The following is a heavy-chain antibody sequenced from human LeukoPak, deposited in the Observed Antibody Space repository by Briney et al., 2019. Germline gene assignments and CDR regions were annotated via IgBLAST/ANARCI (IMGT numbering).Heavy chain of an antibody. Sequence: ASVKVSCKASGYTFTSYDINWVRQAPGQGLEWMGWMNPNSGNTGYAQKFQGRVTITRNTSISTAYMELSSLRSGDTAVYYCAREDYYDSGSNDYWGQGTLVTVSS. V-gene: IGHV1-8*03. CDR2: MNPNSGNT. CDR3: AREDYYDSGSNDY. CDR1: GYTFTSYD. J-gene: IGHJ4*02. D-gene: IGHD3-22*01.